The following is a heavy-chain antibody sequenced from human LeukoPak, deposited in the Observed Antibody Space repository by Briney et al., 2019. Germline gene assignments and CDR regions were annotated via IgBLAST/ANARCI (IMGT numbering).Heavy chain of an antibody. CDR3: ATSATGDSTGYYYFHFHH. CDR2: IYTSGRT. V-gene: IGHV4-4*07. D-gene: IGHD3-22*01. CDR1: GVSISSYY. J-gene: IGHJ1*01. Sequence: SETLSLTCSVSGVSISSYYWSWIRQPAGKGLEWIGRIYTSGRTDYNPSLKSRVTMSVETSKNQFSLKLTSVTAADTAVYYCATSATGDSTGYYYFHFHHWGQGTLVTVSS.